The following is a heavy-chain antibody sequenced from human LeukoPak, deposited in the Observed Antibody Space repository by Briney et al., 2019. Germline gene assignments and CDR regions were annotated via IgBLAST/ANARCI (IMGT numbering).Heavy chain of an antibody. CDR3: AKGDFGVHQSVDY. V-gene: IGHV3-9*01. CDR1: GFTFDDYA. J-gene: IGHJ4*02. D-gene: IGHD3-3*01. CDR2: ISWNSGSI. Sequence: GRSLRLSCAASGFTFDDYAMHWVRQAPGKGLEWASGISWNSGSIGYADSVKGRFTISRENAKNSLYLQMNSLRAEDTALYYCAKGDFGVHQSVDYWGQGTLVTVSS.